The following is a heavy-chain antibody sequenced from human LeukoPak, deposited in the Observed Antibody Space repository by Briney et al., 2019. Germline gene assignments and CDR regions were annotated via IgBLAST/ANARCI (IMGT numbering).Heavy chain of an antibody. Sequence: SETLSLTCTVSGGSISSYYWSWIRQPPGKGLEWIGYISYSGSPNYNPSLKSRVTISVETSKNQFSLKLTSVTAADTAVYYCARTGYYGSGRRWFDPWGQGTLVTVSS. CDR2: ISYSGSP. CDR3: ARTGYYGSGRRWFDP. CDR1: GGSISSYY. D-gene: IGHD3-10*01. J-gene: IGHJ5*02. V-gene: IGHV4-59*12.